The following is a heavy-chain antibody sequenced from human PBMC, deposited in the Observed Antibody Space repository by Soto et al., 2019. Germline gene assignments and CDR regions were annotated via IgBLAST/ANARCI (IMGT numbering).Heavy chain of an antibody. J-gene: IGHJ4*02. Sequence: QVQLVQSGAEVKKPGSSVKVSCKASGGTFSNYAISWVRQAPGQGLEWMGGIIPILGTPNYAQKFQGRVTITADESTSTAYMELSSLRSEDTDVYYCARVPIIYDSSGYYSPFDYWGQGTLVTVSS. CDR1: GGTFSNYA. CDR2: IIPILGTP. CDR3: ARVPIIYDSSGYYSPFDY. V-gene: IGHV1-69*11. D-gene: IGHD3-22*01.